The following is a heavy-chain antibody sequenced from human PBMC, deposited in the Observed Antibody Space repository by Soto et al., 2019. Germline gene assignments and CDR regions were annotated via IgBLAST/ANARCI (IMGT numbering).Heavy chain of an antibody. CDR1: GGSLSGYY. D-gene: IGHD5-12*01. CDR2: VKDGGPT. J-gene: IGHJ4*02. CDR3: ARGQEGVVATH. V-gene: IGHV4-34*01. Sequence: QVQLQQWGAGLLKPSETLSLNCAVTGGSLSGYYWSWIRQPPGKGLERIGEVKDGGPTNYSPSLRGRVTISSDTSNNQFSLRLNSVTAADTGVYYCARGQEGVVATHWDQGSLVTVSS.